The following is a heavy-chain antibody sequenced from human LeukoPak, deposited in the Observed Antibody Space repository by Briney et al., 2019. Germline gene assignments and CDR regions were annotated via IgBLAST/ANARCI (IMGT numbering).Heavy chain of an antibody. V-gene: IGHV1-8*01. Sequence: ASVKVSCKASGYTFTSYDINWVRQATGQGLEWMGWMNPNSGNTGYAQKFQGRVTMTRNTSISTAYMELSSLRSEDTAVYYCARVPMIVVVDYYYYYGMDVWGQGTTVTVSS. J-gene: IGHJ6*02. D-gene: IGHD3-22*01. CDR1: GYTFTSYD. CDR2: MNPNSGNT. CDR3: ARVPMIVVVDYYYYYGMDV.